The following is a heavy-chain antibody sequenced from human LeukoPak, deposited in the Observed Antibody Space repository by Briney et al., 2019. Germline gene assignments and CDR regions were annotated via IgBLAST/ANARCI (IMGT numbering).Heavy chain of an antibody. CDR3: ARGQQLVPDAFDI. J-gene: IGHJ3*02. V-gene: IGHV3-7*03. D-gene: IGHD6-13*01. CDR1: GFTFSSYW. Sequence: SGGSLRLSCAASGFTFSSYWMSWVRQAPGKGLEWVANIKQDGSEKYYVDSVKGRFIISRDNAKNSLCLQMNSLRAEDTAVYYCARGQQLVPDAFDIWGQGTMVTVSS. CDR2: IKQDGSEK.